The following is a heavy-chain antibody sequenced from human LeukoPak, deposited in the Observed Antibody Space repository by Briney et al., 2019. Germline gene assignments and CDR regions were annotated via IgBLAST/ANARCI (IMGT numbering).Heavy chain of an antibody. V-gene: IGHV4-59*12. J-gene: IGHJ4*02. Sequence: SETLSLTCTVSGGSISSYYWSWIRQPPGKGLEWIGYIYYSASTYYNPSLKSRVSISVDSSKNQFSLKLSSVTAADTAVYYCARGLKEWLALYHFDYWGQGALVTVSS. D-gene: IGHD6-19*01. CDR1: GGSISSYY. CDR3: ARGLKEWLALYHFDY. CDR2: IYYSAST.